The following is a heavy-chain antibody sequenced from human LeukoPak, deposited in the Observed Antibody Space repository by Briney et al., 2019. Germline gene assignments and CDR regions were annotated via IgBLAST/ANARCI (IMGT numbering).Heavy chain of an antibody. CDR2: IYDSGST. CDR3: ARHYGP. Sequence: SETLSLTCTVSGGSISSYSWTWIRQPPGKGLEWIGSIYDSGSTYYNPSLKSRVTISVDTSKNQFSLKLNSVTAADTAVYYCARHYGPWGQGTLVTVSS. D-gene: IGHD3-10*01. V-gene: IGHV4-39*01. CDR1: GGSISSYS. J-gene: IGHJ5*02.